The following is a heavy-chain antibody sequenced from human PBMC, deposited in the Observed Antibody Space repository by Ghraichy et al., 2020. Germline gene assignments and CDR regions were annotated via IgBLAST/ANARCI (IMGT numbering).Heavy chain of an antibody. V-gene: IGHV4-59*01. CDR1: GGSISSYY. J-gene: IGHJ4*02. CDR2: IYYSGST. Sequence: SETLSLTCTVSGGSISSYYWSWIRQPPGKGLEWIGYIYYSGSTNYNPSLKSRVTISVDTSKNQFSLKLSSVTAADTAVYYCAREESPTAAGTEFVYWGQGTLVTVSS. CDR3: AREESPTAAGTEFVY. D-gene: IGHD6-13*01.